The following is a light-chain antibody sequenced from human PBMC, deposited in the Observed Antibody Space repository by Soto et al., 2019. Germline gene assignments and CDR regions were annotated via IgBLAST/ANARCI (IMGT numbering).Light chain of an antibody. V-gene: IGKV3-11*01. CDR2: SAS. Sequence: EIVLTQSPATLSLSPGERATLSCRASQSVRTDLVWYHQKPGQAPRVLIYSASNRATGIPARFSGSGSGTDFTLTISNLEPEDFAVYYCQQRTNWPPTFGGGTKVEMK. J-gene: IGKJ4*01. CDR3: QQRTNWPPT. CDR1: QSVRTD.